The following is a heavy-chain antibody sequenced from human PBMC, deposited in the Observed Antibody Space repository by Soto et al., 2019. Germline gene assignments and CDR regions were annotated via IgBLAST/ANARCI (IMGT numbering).Heavy chain of an antibody. CDR3: ARDPSTGSADY. J-gene: IGHJ4*02. Sequence: EVQLLESGGDLVQPGGSLRLSCAASGFTFSSYAMNWVRQAPGKGLEWVSTISWSGDDTYYLDSVKGRFTISRDNSKNTLYLQMNSLRAEDSAVYYCARDPSTGSADYWGQGTLFIVSS. V-gene: IGHV3-23*01. CDR1: GFTFSSYA. CDR2: ISWSGDDT. D-gene: IGHD3-9*01.